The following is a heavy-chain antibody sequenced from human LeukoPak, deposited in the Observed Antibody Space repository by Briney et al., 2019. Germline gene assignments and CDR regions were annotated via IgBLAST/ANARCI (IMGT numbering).Heavy chain of an antibody. Sequence: SETLSLTCAVYGGSFSGYYWSWIRQPPGKGLEWIGEINHSGSTNYNPSLKSRVTISVDTSKNQFSLKLSSVTAADTAVYYCARGSPYSGSYYDYWGQGTLVTVSS. J-gene: IGHJ4*02. CDR1: GGSFSGYY. CDR2: INHSGST. D-gene: IGHD1-26*01. CDR3: ARGSPYSGSYYDY. V-gene: IGHV4-34*01.